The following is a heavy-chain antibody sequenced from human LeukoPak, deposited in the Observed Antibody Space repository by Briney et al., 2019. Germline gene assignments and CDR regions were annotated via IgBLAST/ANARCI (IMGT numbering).Heavy chain of an antibody. D-gene: IGHD3-3*01. CDR1: TVSGSSGNW. J-gene: IGHJ4*02. V-gene: IGHV4-4*02. CDR2: VHKTGNT. CDR3: AREGGSGYVIDY. Sequence: SETLSLTCALSTVSGSSGNWWSWVRQPPGKGLEWIGEVHKTGNTNYNPSLKTRVTISIDASKNQLSLELTSVTAADTAVYYCAREGGSGYVIDYWGQGTLVTVSS.